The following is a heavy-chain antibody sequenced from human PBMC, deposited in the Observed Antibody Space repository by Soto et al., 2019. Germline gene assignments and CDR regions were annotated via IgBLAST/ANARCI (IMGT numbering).Heavy chain of an antibody. CDR3: ARDLDEDGMRWPGLGKHIGY. D-gene: IGHD7-27*01. CDR2: ISSSSSYI. CDR1: GFTFSSYS. Sequence: GGSLRLSCAASGFTFSSYSMNWVRQAPGKGLEWVSSISSSSSYIYYADSVKGRFTISRDNAKNSLYLQMNSLRAEDTAVYYCARDLDEDGMRWPGLGKHIGYWGQGTLVTVSS. V-gene: IGHV3-21*01. J-gene: IGHJ4*02.